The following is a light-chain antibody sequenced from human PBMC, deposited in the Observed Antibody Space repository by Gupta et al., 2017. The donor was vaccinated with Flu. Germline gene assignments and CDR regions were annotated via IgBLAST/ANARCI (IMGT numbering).Light chain of an antibody. CDR2: CAS. Sequence: EIVLTQSPGTLSLYPGERATLSCRASQSVSSSYLAWYQQKPGQAPRLLIYCASIRATGIPDRFSGSGSGTDFTLTISRLEPEDFAVYYCQQYGSSPLGTFGQGTKVEIK. CDR1: QSVSSSY. V-gene: IGKV3-20*01. CDR3: QQYGSSPLGT. J-gene: IGKJ1*01.